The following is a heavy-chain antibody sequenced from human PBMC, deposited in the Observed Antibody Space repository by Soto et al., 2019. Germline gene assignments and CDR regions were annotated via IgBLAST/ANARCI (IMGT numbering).Heavy chain of an antibody. CDR3: ARHRIVIPAGTVYYYYGMDV. D-gene: IGHD6-19*01. V-gene: IGHV5-51*01. J-gene: IGHJ6*02. Sequence: LGESLKISCKGSGYSFTSYWIGWARQMPGKGLEWMGIIYPGDSDTRYSPSFQGQVTISADKSISTAYLQWSSLKASDTAMYYCARHRIVIPAGTVYYYYGMDVWGQGTTVTVSS. CDR2: IYPGDSDT. CDR1: GYSFTSYW.